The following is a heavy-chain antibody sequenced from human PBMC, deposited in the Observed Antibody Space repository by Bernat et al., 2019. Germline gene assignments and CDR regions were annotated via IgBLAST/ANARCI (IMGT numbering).Heavy chain of an antibody. J-gene: IGHJ6*02. CDR1: GFTVRSNY. Sequence: EVQLVETGGGLIQPGGSLRLSCAASGFTVRSNYMSWVRQAPGKGLEWVSVIYSGGSTYYADSVKGRFTISRDNSKNTLYLQMNSLRAEDTAVYYCARDPTDYDILTASMENSAYGMDVWGQGTTVTVSS. V-gene: IGHV3-53*02. CDR3: ARDPTDYDILTASMENSAYGMDV. CDR2: IYSGGST. D-gene: IGHD3-9*01.